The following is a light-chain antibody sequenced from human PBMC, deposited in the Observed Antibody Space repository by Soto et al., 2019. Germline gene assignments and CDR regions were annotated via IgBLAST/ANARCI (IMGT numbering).Light chain of an antibody. CDR1: SSDVGGYNY. CDR2: DVT. V-gene: IGLV2-14*03. J-gene: IGLJ1*01. CDR3: SSYTSSSTLVV. Sequence: QSALTQPASVSGSPGQSIFISCTGTSSDVGGYNYVSWYQRHPGDAPKLMIYDVTDRPSGVSNRFSGSKSGNTASLTISGLQAEDEADYYCSSYTSSSTLVVFGTGTKLTVL.